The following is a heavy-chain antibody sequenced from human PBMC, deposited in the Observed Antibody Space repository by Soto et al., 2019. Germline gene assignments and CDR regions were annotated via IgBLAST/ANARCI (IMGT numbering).Heavy chain of an antibody. CDR3: ARVRLAANVAYFDF. D-gene: IGHD2-15*01. J-gene: IGHJ4*02. CDR2: IIPIFGTP. CDR1: GGTFSSYV. V-gene: IGHV1-69*01. Sequence: QVQLVQSGAEVQKPGSSVKVSCKPSGGTFSSYVINWVRQAPGEGLEWMGGIIPIFGTPNYAQQFQGRLTITADESTSTAYMDLSSLRSEDTAMYYCARVRLAANVAYFDFWGQGTLVTVSS.